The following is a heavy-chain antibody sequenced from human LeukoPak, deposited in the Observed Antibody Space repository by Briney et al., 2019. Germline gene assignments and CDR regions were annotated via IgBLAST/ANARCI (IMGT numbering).Heavy chain of an antibody. CDR2: IKSKTDGGKT. Sequence: GGSLRLSCAASGFTFSNALMSWVRQAPGKGLEWVGRIKSKTDGGKTDYAAPVKGRFTISRDDSKNTLYLQMNSLKTEDTAVYYCTTRLEYSSSSGYYYYYMDVWGKGTTVTVSS. V-gene: IGHV3-15*01. CDR3: TTRLEYSSSSGYYYYYMDV. CDR1: GFTFSNAL. D-gene: IGHD6-6*01. J-gene: IGHJ6*03.